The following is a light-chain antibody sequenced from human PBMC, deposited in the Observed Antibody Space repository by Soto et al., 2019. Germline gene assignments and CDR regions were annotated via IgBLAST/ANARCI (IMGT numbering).Light chain of an antibody. V-gene: IGKV3-15*01. CDR3: QQLNNWPLT. J-gene: IGKJ4*01. Sequence: EIVMTQSPATPSVSPGERATLSCRASQSVSSNLAWYQQNPGQAPRLLMYGISTRATGIPARFRGSGSGTELTLTISSLQSEDFAIYYCQQLNNWPLTLVGGTKVVIK. CDR1: QSVSSN. CDR2: GIS.